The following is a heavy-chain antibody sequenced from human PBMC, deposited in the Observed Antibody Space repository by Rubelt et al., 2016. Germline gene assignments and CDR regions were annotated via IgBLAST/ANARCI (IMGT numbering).Heavy chain of an antibody. CDR3: AGGGASSKDFDS. V-gene: IGHV4-59*08. D-gene: IGHD2-2*01. CDR1: GGSISSYY. Sequence: QVQLQESGPGLVKPSETLSLTCTVSGGSISSYYWSWIRQPPGKGLEWIGYIYYSGNTNSNPSLTSRVTMSVDTSKNQVSWKRSDVTAADTAVFYCAGGGASSKDFDSWGQGTLVAVSS. J-gene: IGHJ4*02. CDR2: IYYSGNT.